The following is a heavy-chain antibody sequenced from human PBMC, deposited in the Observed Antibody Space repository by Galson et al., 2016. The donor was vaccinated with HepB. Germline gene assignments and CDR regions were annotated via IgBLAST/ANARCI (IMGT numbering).Heavy chain of an antibody. J-gene: IGHJ6*02. CDR3: ARAMGQYQLLPFAMNV. CDR2: ISSSSDYI. D-gene: IGHD2-2*01. CDR1: AFTFSRYS. Sequence: SLRLSCAASAFTFSRYSMSWVRQAPGKGLEWLSSISSSSDYIHYADSVKGRFTISRDNAKNSLYLHLSSLRADDTAVYYCARAMGQYQLLPFAMNVWGQGTMVAVSS. V-gene: IGHV3-21*01.